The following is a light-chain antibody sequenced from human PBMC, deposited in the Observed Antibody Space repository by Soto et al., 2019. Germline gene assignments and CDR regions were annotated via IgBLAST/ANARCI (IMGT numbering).Light chain of an antibody. Sequence: DIQLTQSPSFLSASVGDRVTITCRASQGISGYLAWYQQRPGRAPNLLIYTASILQNGDPSRFSGSGSGTEFTLTISSLQPEDVATYYCQQLISYPFTFGPGTKVDI. J-gene: IGKJ3*01. CDR1: QGISGY. CDR3: QQLISYPFT. CDR2: TAS. V-gene: IGKV1-9*01.